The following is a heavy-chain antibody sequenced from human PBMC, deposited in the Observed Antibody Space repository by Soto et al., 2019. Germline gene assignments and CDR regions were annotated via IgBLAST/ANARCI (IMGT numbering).Heavy chain of an antibody. CDR1: GYSFTSYW. CDR2: IYPGDSDT. Sequence: GSLKISCKGSGYSFTSYWIGWVRQMPGKGLECMGIIYPGDSDTRYSPSFQGKVTISADKSISTAYLQWSSLKASDTAMYYCARPLSPGAGYDAFHIWGQGTMVTVSS. D-gene: IGHD5-12*01. CDR3: ARPLSPGAGYDAFHI. J-gene: IGHJ3*02. V-gene: IGHV5-51*01.